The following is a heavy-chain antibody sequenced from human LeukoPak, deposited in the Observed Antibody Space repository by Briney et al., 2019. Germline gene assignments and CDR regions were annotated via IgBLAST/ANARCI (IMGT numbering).Heavy chain of an antibody. CDR1: GGSFSGYY. CDR2: INHSGST. Sequence: SETLSLTCAVYGGSFSGYYWSWIRQPPGKGLEWIGEINHSGSTNYNPSLKSRVTISVDTSKNQFSLKLSSVTAADTAVYYCARSELLWFGGVNSGFDYWGQGTLVTVSS. D-gene: IGHD3-10*01. CDR3: ARSELLWFGGVNSGFDY. V-gene: IGHV4-34*01. J-gene: IGHJ4*02.